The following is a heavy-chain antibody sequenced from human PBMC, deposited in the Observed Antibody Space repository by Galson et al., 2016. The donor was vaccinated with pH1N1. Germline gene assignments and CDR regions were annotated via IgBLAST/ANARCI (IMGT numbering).Heavy chain of an antibody. CDR3: ARTVTPLGAAFDI. D-gene: IGHD4-17*01. CDR1: GYTFTSYY. Sequence: SVKVSCKASGYTFTSYYMHWVRQAPGQGLEWMGIINPSGGSTSYAQKFQGRVTMTRDTSTSTVYMELSSLGSEDTAVYYCARTVTPLGAAFDIWGQGTMVTVSS. CDR2: INPSGGST. J-gene: IGHJ3*02. V-gene: IGHV1-46*01.